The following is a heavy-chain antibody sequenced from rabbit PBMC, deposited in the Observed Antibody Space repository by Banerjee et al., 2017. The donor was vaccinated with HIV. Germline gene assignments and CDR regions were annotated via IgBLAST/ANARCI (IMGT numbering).Heavy chain of an antibody. CDR3: ARDLAGVISWNFIL. CDR1: GMDFSIAHW. CDR2: IYAGSTGTT. Sequence: QSLEESGGDLVKPGASLTLTCTASGMDFSIAHWIYWVRQAPGKGLEWIGTIYAGSTGTTYFANWAKGRVTISKASSTTVSLPMTRLTAAATATFFCARDLAGVISWNFILGGQCTLVTV. D-gene: IGHD1-1*01. V-gene: IGHV1S40*01. J-gene: IGHJ4*01.